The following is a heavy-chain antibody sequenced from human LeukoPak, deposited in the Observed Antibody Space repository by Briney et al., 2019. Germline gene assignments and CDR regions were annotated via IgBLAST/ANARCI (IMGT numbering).Heavy chain of an antibody. V-gene: IGHV4-39*07. D-gene: IGHD3-10*01. CDR3: ARSRITDAFDI. CDR1: GGSISSSSYY. J-gene: IGHJ3*02. Sequence: SETLSLTCTVSGGSISSSSYYWGWIRQPPGKGLEWIGSIYYSGSTYYNPSLKSRVTISVDTSKNQFSLKLSSVTAADTAVYYCARSRITDAFDIWGQGTMVTVSS. CDR2: IYYSGST.